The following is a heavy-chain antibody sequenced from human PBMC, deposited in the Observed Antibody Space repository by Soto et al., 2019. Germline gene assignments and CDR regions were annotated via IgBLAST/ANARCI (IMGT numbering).Heavy chain of an antibody. CDR2: INPDNGNT. CDR3: ARGIATGQLDP. Sequence: ASVKVSCKASGYTFTRYTRNWVRQAPGQRLEWMGWINPDNGNTKSSQKFQDRVIITRDTSASTAYMDLSSLRSEDTAVDYCARGIATGQLDPWGQGTLVTVSS. CDR1: GYTFTRYT. J-gene: IGHJ5*02. V-gene: IGHV1-3*01. D-gene: IGHD2-15*01.